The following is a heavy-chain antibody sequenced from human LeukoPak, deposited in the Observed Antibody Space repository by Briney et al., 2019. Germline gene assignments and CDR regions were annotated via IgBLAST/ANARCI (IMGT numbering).Heavy chain of an antibody. V-gene: IGHV1-18*04. CDR2: ISAYNGNT. Sequence: ASVKVSCKASGYIFTNYYMHWVRQAPGLGLEWMGWISAYNGNTNYAQKLQGRVTMTTDTSTSTAYMELRSLRSDDTAVYYCARKAGYYYMDVWGKGTTVTVSS. J-gene: IGHJ6*03. CDR1: GYIFTNYY. CDR3: ARKAGYYYMDV. D-gene: IGHD3-10*01.